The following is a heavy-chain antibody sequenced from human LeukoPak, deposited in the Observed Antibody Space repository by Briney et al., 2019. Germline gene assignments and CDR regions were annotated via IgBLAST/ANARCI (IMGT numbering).Heavy chain of an antibody. D-gene: IGHD2-8*02. J-gene: IGHJ3*02. V-gene: IGHV3-33*01. CDR3: ARDRREYGDGGGGVFDM. Sequence: PGGSLRLSCAASGFTFSSYGMHWVRQAPGKGLEWVAVIWYDGNNKYYADSVKGRLTISRDNSKNTLYLQVNSLRAEDTAVYYCARDRREYGDGGGGVFDMWGQGTMVTVSS. CDR2: IWYDGNNK. CDR1: GFTFSSYG.